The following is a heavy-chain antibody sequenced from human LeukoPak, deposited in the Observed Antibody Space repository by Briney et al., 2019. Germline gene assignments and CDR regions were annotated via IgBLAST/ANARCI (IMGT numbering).Heavy chain of an antibody. CDR1: GDSISSGDYY. V-gene: IGHV4-61*02. J-gene: IGHJ3*02. Sequence: SETLSLTCTVSGDSISSGDYYWSWIRQPAGKGLEWIGRISSSGSTNYNPSLKSRVTISVDTSKNQFSLKLSSVTAADTAVYSCARGSYSYDSSGAFDIWGQGTMVTVSS. CDR2: ISSSGST. CDR3: ARGSYSYDSSGAFDI. D-gene: IGHD3-22*01.